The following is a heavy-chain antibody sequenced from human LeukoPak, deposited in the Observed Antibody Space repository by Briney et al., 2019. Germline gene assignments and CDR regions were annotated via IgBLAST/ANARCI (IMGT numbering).Heavy chain of an antibody. CDR2: IKSKSNSVAT. Sequence: PGGTLRLSCAASGFTSSGSAIHWVRQASGKGLEWVGRIKSKSNSVATAYAASVKGRFTISRDDSKNTAYLQMNSLKNEDTAVYYCTTYGDYGPGSDHWGQGTLVTVSS. D-gene: IGHD4-17*01. J-gene: IGHJ4*02. CDR1: GFTSSGSA. V-gene: IGHV3-73*01. CDR3: TTYGDYGPGSDH.